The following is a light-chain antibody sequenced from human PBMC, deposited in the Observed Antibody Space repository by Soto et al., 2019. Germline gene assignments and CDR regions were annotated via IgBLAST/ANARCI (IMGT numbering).Light chain of an antibody. CDR2: GAS. CDR1: QSVSGN. J-gene: IGKJ5*01. Sequence: EIVVTQSPATRSVSPGERATLSCRASQSVSGNLAWYQQKPGQAPRLLIYGASTRATGIPARFSGSGSGTEFPLTISSLQSEDFAIDYCQQYNNWPLTFGQGTRLEIE. V-gene: IGKV3-15*01. CDR3: QQYNNWPLT.